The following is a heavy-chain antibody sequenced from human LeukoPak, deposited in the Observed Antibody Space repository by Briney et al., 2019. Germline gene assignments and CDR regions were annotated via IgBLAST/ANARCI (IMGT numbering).Heavy chain of an antibody. Sequence: GGSLRLSCAASGFGVSSNYMSWVRQAPGKGLEWVSIIYRDGRTYYADSVKGRFTISRDTSKLFLQMNSLRAEDTAVYYCASLTPYYYDMGAFDIWGQGTMVTVSS. CDR1: GFGVSSNY. CDR3: ASLTPYYYDMGAFDI. J-gene: IGHJ3*02. CDR2: IYRDGRT. V-gene: IGHV3-53*01. D-gene: IGHD3-22*01.